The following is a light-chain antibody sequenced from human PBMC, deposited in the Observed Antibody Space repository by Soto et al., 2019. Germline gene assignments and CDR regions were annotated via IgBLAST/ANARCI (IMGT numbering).Light chain of an antibody. V-gene: IGLV2-14*03. CDR3: GSYTTSSTVI. J-gene: IGLJ2*01. Sequence: QSVLTQPASVSGSPGQSITISCTGTSSDVGDHNYVSWYQQQPGKAPKLMIYAVSNRPSGVSNRFSGSKSGNTASLTISGLQAEDEADYYCGSYTTSSTVIFGGGTKVTVL. CDR1: SSDVGDHNY. CDR2: AVS.